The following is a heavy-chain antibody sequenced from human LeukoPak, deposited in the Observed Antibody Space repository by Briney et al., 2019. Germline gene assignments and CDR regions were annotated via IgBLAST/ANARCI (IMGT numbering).Heavy chain of an antibody. CDR3: AKRGGFCSGGNCYSHYFDY. CDR1: GFTFSNYA. J-gene: IGHJ4*02. Sequence: GGSLRLSCAASGFTFSNYAMSWVRQAPGKGLEWVSGISGSGVRTYYADAVKGRFTISGDNSKNTLYLQMNSLRAEDTAVYYCAKRGGFCSGGNCYSHYFDYWGQGTLVTVSS. D-gene: IGHD2-15*01. V-gene: IGHV3-23*01. CDR2: ISGSGVRT.